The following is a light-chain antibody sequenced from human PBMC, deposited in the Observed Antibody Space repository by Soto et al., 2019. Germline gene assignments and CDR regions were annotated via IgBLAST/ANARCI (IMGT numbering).Light chain of an antibody. J-gene: IGKJ2*01. V-gene: IGKV1-39*01. CDR1: QSISSY. CDR2: AAS. Sequence: DIQMTQSPSSLSASVGDRVTITCRESQSISSYLNWYQQKPGKAPKLLIYAASSLQSGVPSRFSGSGSGTDFTLSISSLQPEDFATYYCQQSYSTPPEPTFGQGTKVDIK. CDR3: QQSYSTPPEPT.